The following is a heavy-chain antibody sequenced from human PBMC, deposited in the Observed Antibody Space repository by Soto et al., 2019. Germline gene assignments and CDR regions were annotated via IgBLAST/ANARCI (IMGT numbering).Heavy chain of an antibody. V-gene: IGHV3-53*01. J-gene: IGHJ4*02. D-gene: IGHD3-22*01. CDR3: ARDSSGYYLDY. Sequence: GSLRLSCAASGFTVSNNYMTWVRQAPGKGLEWVSVLYIGGSTYYTDSVKGRFTISRDNSKNTLYLQMNSLRAEDTAVYYCARDSSGYYLDYWGQGTLVTVSS. CDR2: LYIGGST. CDR1: GFTVSNNY.